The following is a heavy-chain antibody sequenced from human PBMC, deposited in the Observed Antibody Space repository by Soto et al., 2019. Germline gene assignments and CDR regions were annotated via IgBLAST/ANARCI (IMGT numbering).Heavy chain of an antibody. J-gene: IGHJ4*02. D-gene: IGHD7-27*01. V-gene: IGHV1-18*01. CDR1: GYTFSSYG. Sequence: QIQLVQSGAEVKKPGASVKVSCRASGYTFSSYGISWVRQAPGQGLEWMGWITADNGDTKYAHKLEGRVSMTTDTSTNTAYLVLRSLRSDDTALYYCARRTLGSAIGIGDYWGQGTLVTVSS. CDR3: ARRTLGSAIGIGDY. CDR2: ITADNGDT.